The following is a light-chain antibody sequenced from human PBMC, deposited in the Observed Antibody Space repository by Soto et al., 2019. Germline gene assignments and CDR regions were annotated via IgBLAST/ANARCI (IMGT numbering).Light chain of an antibody. CDR1: GIDDYDYNY. CDR3: SSFAVSPVI. Sequence: QSVLTQPPSASGSAGQSVTIPCTGTGIDDYDYNYVSWYQQHPGKVPKLIIFEVNKRPSGVPDRFSGSKSGTTASLTVSGLQAEDEDDYYCSSFAVSPVIVVGGTKLTVL. J-gene: IGLJ2*01. V-gene: IGLV2-8*01. CDR2: EVN.